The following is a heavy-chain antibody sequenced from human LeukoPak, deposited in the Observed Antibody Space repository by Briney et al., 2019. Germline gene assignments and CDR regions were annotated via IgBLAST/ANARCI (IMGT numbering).Heavy chain of an antibody. J-gene: IGHJ3*02. CDR1: GFIFRSYA. V-gene: IGHV3-30*02. CDR3: ARSQWLARDVFDI. Sequence: GGSLTLSCAASGFIFRSYAMHWVRQAPGKGLEWVAFIRADGRNKDYAASLRGRFTISRDNAKNSLYLQMNSLRAEDTAVYYCARSQWLARDVFDIWGQGTVVTVSS. D-gene: IGHD6-19*01. CDR2: IRADGRNK.